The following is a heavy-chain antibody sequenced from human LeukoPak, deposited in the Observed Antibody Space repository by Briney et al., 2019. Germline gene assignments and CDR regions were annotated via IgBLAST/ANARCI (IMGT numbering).Heavy chain of an antibody. CDR2: IMQDGSEK. CDR1: GFTLSYYW. J-gene: IGHJ4*02. Sequence: PGGSLRLSCAASGFTLSYYWMTWVRRAPGKGLEWVANIMQDGSEKYYVDSVKGRFTISRDNAKNSLYLQMNSLRAEDTAVYYCAREIRVVTAIGQGRPDYFDYWGQGTLVTVSS. V-gene: IGHV3-7*05. CDR3: AREIRVVTAIGQGRPDYFDY. D-gene: IGHD2-21*02.